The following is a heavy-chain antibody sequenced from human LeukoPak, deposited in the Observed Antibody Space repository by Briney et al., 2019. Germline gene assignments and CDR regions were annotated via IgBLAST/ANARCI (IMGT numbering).Heavy chain of an antibody. Sequence: PGGSLRLYCAASGFTFSSYAMHWVRQAPGKGLEWVAVISYDGNNKYYADSVKGRFTISRDNSKNTLYLQMNSLRAEDTAVYYCAKSNSNSFDWGQGTLVTVSS. V-gene: IGHV3-30-3*02. CDR2: ISYDGNNK. D-gene: IGHD3-16*01. J-gene: IGHJ4*02. CDR3: AKSNSNSFD. CDR1: GFTFSSYA.